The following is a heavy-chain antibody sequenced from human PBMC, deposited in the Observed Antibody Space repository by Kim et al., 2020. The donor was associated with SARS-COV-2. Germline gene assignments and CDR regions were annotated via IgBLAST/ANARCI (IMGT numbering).Heavy chain of an antibody. J-gene: IGHJ4*02. D-gene: IGHD2-2*01. CDR3: ARAQVVPAASDLDY. V-gene: IGHV3-33*01. Sequence: YANPVTVRFTISRDNSTNTLYLQRTSLRAEDTAVYYCARAQVVPAASDLDYWGQGTLVTVSS.